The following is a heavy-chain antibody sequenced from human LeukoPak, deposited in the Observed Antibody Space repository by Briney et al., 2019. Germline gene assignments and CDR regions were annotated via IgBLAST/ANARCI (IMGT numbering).Heavy chain of an antibody. CDR2: MNPNSGNT. V-gene: IGHV1-8*01. J-gene: IGHJ6*03. D-gene: IGHD6-19*01. CDR3: ARAPGVAVVYYMDV. CDR1: GYTFTSYD. Sequence: ASVKVSCKASGYTFTSYDINWVRQATGQGLEWMGWMNPNSGNTGYAQKFQGRVTMTRDMSTSTVYMELSSLRSEDTAVYYCARAPGVAVVYYMDVWGKGTTVTVSS.